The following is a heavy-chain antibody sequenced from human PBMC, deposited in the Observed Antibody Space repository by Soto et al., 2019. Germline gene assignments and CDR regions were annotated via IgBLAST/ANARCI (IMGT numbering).Heavy chain of an antibody. CDR3: ARDAHKNWNDVVGGYDY. CDR1: GFTFSSYA. D-gene: IGHD1-1*01. V-gene: IGHV3-23*01. Sequence: GGSLRLSCAASGFTFSSYAMSWVRQAPGKGLEWVSAISGSGGSTYYADSVKGRFTISRDNSKNTLYLQMNSLRAEDTAVYYCARDAHKNWNDVVGGYDYWGQGTLVTSPQ. CDR2: ISGSGGST. J-gene: IGHJ4*02.